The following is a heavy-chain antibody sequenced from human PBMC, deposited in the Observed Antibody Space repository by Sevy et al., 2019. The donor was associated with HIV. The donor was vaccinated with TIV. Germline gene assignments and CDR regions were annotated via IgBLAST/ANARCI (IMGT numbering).Heavy chain of an antibody. Sequence: GGSLRLSCAASGFTFSSYAMHWVRQAPGKGLEWVAVISYDGSNKYYADSVKGRFTISRDNSKNTLYLQMNSLRAEDTAVYYFARDEKLLRYFDWLSTPYYYYGMDVWGQGTTVTVSS. CDR2: ISYDGSNK. CDR3: ARDEKLLRYFDWLSTPYYYYGMDV. V-gene: IGHV3-30*04. D-gene: IGHD3-9*01. J-gene: IGHJ6*02. CDR1: GFTFSSYA.